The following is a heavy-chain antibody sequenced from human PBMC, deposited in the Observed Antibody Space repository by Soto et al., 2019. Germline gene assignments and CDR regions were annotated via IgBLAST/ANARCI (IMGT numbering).Heavy chain of an antibody. CDR3: ARHSNRNYGLYYFDY. Sequence: SETLSLTCTVSGGSIISYYWSWILQPPGKGLEWIGYIYYSGSTNYKPSLKSRVTISVDTSKNQFSLKVSSATAADTAVYYCARHSNRNYGLYYFDYWGLGALVTVSS. J-gene: IGHJ4*02. V-gene: IGHV4-59*08. D-gene: IGHD4-4*01. CDR2: IYYSGST. CDR1: GGSIISYY.